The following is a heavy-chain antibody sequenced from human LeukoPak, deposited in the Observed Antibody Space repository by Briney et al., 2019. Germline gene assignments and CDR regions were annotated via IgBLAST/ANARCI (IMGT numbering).Heavy chain of an antibody. Sequence: PGGSLRLSCAASGFTFSSYAMHWVRQAPGKGLEWVAVISYDGSNKYYADSVKGRFTISRDNSKNTLYLQMNSLRAEDTAVYYCARVQSYDSSGYCFLFGSFDYWGQGTLVTVSS. J-gene: IGHJ4*02. D-gene: IGHD3-22*01. CDR3: ARVQSYDSSGYCFLFGSFDY. V-gene: IGHV3-30-3*01. CDR2: ISYDGSNK. CDR1: GFTFSSYA.